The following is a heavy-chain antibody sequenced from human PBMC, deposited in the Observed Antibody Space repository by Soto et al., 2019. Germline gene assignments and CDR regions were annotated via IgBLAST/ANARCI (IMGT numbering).Heavy chain of an antibody. Sequence: GGSLRLSCAASGFTFSSYSMNWVRQAPGKGLEWVSYISSSSSTIYYADSVKGRFTISRDNAKNSLYLQMNSLRAEDTAVYYCARLMSSLRYFVLPPIDYCGQGTLVLVSA. CDR2: ISSSSSTI. D-gene: IGHD3-9*01. V-gene: IGHV3-48*01. CDR3: ARLMSSLRYFVLPPIDY. J-gene: IGHJ4*02. CDR1: GFTFSSYS.